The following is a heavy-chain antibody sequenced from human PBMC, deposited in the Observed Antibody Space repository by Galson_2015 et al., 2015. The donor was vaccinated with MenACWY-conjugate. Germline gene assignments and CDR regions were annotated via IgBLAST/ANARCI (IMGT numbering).Heavy chain of an antibody. CDR3: TRERYYYDSNGYWADN. CDR2: IRSNTYGATT. V-gene: IGHV3-49*03. Sequence: SLRLSCAGSGFTFGDYGLSWFRQAPGKGLEWVGFIRSNTYGATTQYAASVKGRFTISRDDSYSIAYLQMNSLKAEDTAVYYCTRERYYYDSNGYWADNWGRGAQVTVSS. J-gene: IGHJ4*02. D-gene: IGHD3-22*01. CDR1: GFTFGDYG.